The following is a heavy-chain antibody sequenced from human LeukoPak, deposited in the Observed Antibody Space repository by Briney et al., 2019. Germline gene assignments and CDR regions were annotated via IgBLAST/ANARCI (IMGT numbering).Heavy chain of an antibody. D-gene: IGHD2-8*01. V-gene: IGHV3-23*01. Sequence: AGGSLRLFCAVSGFTFSSYAMNWVRQAPGKGLEWVSGISGSGAGTYYADSVKGRFTISRDNSKNTLYLQMNSLRAGDTAVYYCAKMVREFYTISYYFDYWGQGTLVTVSS. J-gene: IGHJ4*02. CDR1: GFTFSSYA. CDR3: AKMVREFYTISYYFDY. CDR2: ISGSGAGT.